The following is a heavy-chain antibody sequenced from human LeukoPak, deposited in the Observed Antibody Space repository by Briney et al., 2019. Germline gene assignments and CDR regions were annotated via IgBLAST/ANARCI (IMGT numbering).Heavy chain of an antibody. CDR2: SSAYNGNT. CDR3: ARDLRTYYYGSGSYSDY. V-gene: IGHV1-18*01. CDR1: GYTFTSYG. J-gene: IGHJ4*02. Sequence: ASVKVSCKASGYTFTSYGISWVRQAPGQGLEWMGWSSAYNGNTNYAQKLQGRVTVTTDTSTSTAYMELRSLRSDDTAVYYCARDLRTYYYGSGSYSDYWGQGTLVTVSS. D-gene: IGHD3-10*01.